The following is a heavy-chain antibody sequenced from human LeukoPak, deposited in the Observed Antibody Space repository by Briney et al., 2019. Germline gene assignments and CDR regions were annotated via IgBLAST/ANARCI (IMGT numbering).Heavy chain of an antibody. CDR3: ARSPAAAGTGPFDY. V-gene: IGHV1-69*13. CDR2: IIPIFGTA. J-gene: IGHJ4*02. Sequence: SVKVSCKASGGTFSSYAISWVRQAPGQGLEWMGGIIPIFGTANYAQKFQGRVTITADGSTSTAYMELSSLRSEDTAVYYCARSPAAAGTGPFDYWGQGTLVTVSS. D-gene: IGHD6-13*01. CDR1: GGTFSSYA.